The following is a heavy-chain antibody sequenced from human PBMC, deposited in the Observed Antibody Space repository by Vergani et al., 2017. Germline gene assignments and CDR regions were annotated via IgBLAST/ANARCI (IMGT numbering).Heavy chain of an antibody. Sequence: QVQLVQSGAEVKKPGSSVKVSCKASGGTFSIYAISWVRQAPGQGLEWMGGIIPIFGTANYAQKFQGRVTITADESTSTAYMELSSLRSEDTAVYYCARDNLHSRPGRYYYYYMDVWGKGTTVTVSS. CDR1: GGTFSIYA. CDR3: ARDNLHSRPGRYYYYYMDV. V-gene: IGHV1-69*01. CDR2: IIPIFGTA. J-gene: IGHJ6*03. D-gene: IGHD3-10*01.